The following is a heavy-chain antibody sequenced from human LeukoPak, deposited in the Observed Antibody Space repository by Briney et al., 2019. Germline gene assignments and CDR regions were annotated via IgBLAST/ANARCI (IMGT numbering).Heavy chain of an antibody. CDR3: ALRYDFWSGYYTQGYYFDY. Sequence: GGSLRLSCAASGFTFSSYAMSWVRQAPGKGLEWVSAISGSGGSTYYADSVKGRFTISRDNSKNTLYLQMNNLRAEDTAVYYCALRYDFWSGYYTQGYYFDYWGQGTLVTVSS. CDR1: GFTFSSYA. CDR2: ISGSGGST. D-gene: IGHD3-3*01. V-gene: IGHV3-23*01. J-gene: IGHJ4*02.